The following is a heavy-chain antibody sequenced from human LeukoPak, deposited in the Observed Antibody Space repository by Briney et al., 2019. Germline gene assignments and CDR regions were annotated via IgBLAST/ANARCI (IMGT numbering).Heavy chain of an antibody. CDR1: GGSISSSSYY. Sequence: SETLSLTCTVSGGSISSSSYYWGWIRQPPGKGLAWIGSIYYSGSTYYNPSLKSRVTISVDTSKNQFSLKLSSVTAADTAVYYCAGLLGYRYFDLWGRGTLVTVSS. CDR2: IYYSGST. CDR3: AGLLGYRYFDL. D-gene: IGHD7-27*01. J-gene: IGHJ2*01. V-gene: IGHV4-39*01.